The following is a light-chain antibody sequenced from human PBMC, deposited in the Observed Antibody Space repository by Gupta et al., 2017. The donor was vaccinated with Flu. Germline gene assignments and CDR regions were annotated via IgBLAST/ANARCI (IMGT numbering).Light chain of an antibody. CDR1: QSISSN. Sequence: EIVLTHSPATLSVSPGERATPSCRASQSISSNLAWYQQKPGQAPRLLIYGASTRATGIPARFSGSGSGTEFTLTISSLESEDFAVYCCQQYNDWPQTFGQGTKVEIK. CDR3: QQYNDWPQT. J-gene: IGKJ1*01. CDR2: GAS. V-gene: IGKV3-15*01.